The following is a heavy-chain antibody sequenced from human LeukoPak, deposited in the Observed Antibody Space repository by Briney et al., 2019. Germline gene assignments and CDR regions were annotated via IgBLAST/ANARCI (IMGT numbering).Heavy chain of an antibody. Sequence: GGSLRLSCGISGFTFSSYWMRWVRQAPGKGLVWVSRLNGDGSSITYADSVKGRFTISRDNAKNTLYLQMNSLRAEDTAVYYCARGSSSWSGMDVWGKGTTVTVSS. V-gene: IGHV3-74*01. D-gene: IGHD6-13*01. J-gene: IGHJ6*03. CDR2: LNGDGSSI. CDR1: GFTFSSYW. CDR3: ARGSSSWSGMDV.